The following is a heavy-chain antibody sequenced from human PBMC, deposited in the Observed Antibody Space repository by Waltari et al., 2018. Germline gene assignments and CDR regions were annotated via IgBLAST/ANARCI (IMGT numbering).Heavy chain of an antibody. V-gene: IGHV1-2*06. CDR2: VNPHIGGT. Sequence: QVQLVQSGAEVKKPGASVQVSCKASGYTFTGYYMHWVRQAPGQGLEWMGRVNPHIGGTNYAQNFQGRVAMTRDTSISTAYMELSRLRSDDTAVYYLARDNYDFWSGYYDPPFDYWGQGTLVTVSS. J-gene: IGHJ4*02. CDR3: ARDNYDFWSGYYDPPFDY. D-gene: IGHD3-3*01. CDR1: GYTFTGYY.